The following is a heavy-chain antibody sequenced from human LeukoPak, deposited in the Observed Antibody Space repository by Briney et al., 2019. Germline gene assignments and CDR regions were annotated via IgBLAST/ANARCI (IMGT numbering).Heavy chain of an antibody. Sequence: SETLSLTCTVSGGSISSYYWSWIRQPAGKGLERIGRIYTSGSTNYNPSLKSRVTISVDTSKNQFSLKLSSVTAADTAVYYCASSGNYGDYLDYWGQGTLVTVSS. CDR2: IYTSGST. V-gene: IGHV4-4*07. D-gene: IGHD4-17*01. J-gene: IGHJ4*02. CDR1: GGSISSYY. CDR3: ASSGNYGDYLDY.